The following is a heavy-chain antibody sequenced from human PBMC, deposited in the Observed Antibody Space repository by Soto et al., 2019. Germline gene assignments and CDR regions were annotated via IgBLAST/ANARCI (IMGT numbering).Heavy chain of an antibody. CDR1: GFTFSGYG. J-gene: IGHJ4*02. CDR3: ARDDSPYYYGSGSSSAY. V-gene: IGHV3-33*01. Sequence: GGSRRRCWAASGFTFSGYGMHWVRQAPGKGLEWVAVIWYDGSNKYYADSVKGRFTISRDNSKNTLYLQMNSLRAEDTAVYYCARDDSPYYYGSGSSSAYWGQGTLVTVSS. D-gene: IGHD3-10*01. CDR2: IWYDGSNK.